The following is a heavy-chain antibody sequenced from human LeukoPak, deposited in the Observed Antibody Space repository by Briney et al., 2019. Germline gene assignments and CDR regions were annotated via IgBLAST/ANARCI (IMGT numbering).Heavy chain of an antibody. J-gene: IGHJ4*02. D-gene: IGHD4/OR15-4a*01. Sequence: SGPALVKPTQTLTLTCTFSGFSLSTSGMRESWIRQPPGKALKWLARIDWDDGQFYTTSLKTRLTISKDTSKNQVVLTMTNMDPVDTATYYCARMGASSHFDYWGQGTLVTVSS. CDR1: GFSLSTSGMR. V-gene: IGHV2-70*04. CDR2: IDWDDGQ. CDR3: ARMGASSHFDY.